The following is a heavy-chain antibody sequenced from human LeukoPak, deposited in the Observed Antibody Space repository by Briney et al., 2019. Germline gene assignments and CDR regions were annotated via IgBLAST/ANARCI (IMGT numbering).Heavy chain of an antibody. J-gene: IGHJ4*02. V-gene: IGHV4-30-4*01. D-gene: IGHD2-2*02. CDR3: ARDEEYCSSTSCYKGNFDY. Sequence: SETLSLTCTVSGGSISSGDYYWSWLRQPPGKGLEWIGYIYYSGSTYYNPSLKSRVTISVDTSKNQFSLKLSSVTAADTAVYYCARDEEYCSSTSCYKGNFDYWGQGTLVTVSS. CDR2: IYYSGST. CDR1: GGSISSGDYY.